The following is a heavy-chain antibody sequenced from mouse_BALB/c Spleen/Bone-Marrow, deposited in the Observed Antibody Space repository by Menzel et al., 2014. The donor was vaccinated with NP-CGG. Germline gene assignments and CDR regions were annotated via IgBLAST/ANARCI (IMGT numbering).Heavy chain of an antibody. CDR3: AREEDFFDY. CDR1: GYTFTSYW. J-gene: IGHJ2*01. CDR2: IYPGTNST. V-gene: IGHV1-55*01. Sequence: LVESGAELVKPGTSVKMPCKASGYTFTSYWMHWVKQRPGQGLEWIGDIYPGTNSTNYNEKFKTKATLTVDTSSSTAYMQLSSPTSEDSAVYYCAREEDFFDYWGQGTTLTVSS.